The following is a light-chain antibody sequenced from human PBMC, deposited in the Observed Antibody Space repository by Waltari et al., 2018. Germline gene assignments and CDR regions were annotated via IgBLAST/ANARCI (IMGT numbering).Light chain of an antibody. CDR2: EVS. J-gene: IGKJ1*01. CDR1: QSLLHSDGGAR. V-gene: IGKV2D-29*02. CDR3: MQNIQLPT. Sequence: EIVMTQAPLSLSVPPGQTASMSCKSSQSLLHSDGGARLYWYLQKPGQSPQLLLSEVSNRFSGVTERFSGSGSGTDFTLKISRVEAEDVGVYFCMQNIQLPTFGQGTKVEIE.